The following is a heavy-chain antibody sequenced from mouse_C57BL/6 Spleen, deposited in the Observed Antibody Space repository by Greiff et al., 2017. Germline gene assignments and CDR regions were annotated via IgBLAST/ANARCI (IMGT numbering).Heavy chain of an antibody. Sequence: VQLQQSGPELVKPGASVKISCKASGYSFTSYYIHWVKQRPGQGLEWIGWIYPGSGNTKYNEKFKGKATLTADTSSSTAYMQLSSLTSEDSAVYYCARGSSPYYFDYWGQGTTLTVSS. J-gene: IGHJ2*01. V-gene: IGHV1-66*01. CDR1: GYSFTSYY. CDR3: ARGSSPYYFDY. CDR2: IYPGSGNT. D-gene: IGHD1-1*01.